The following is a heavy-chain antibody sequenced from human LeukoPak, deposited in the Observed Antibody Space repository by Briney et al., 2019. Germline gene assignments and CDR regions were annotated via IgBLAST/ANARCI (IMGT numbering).Heavy chain of an antibody. CDR1: GYTFTGYY. D-gene: IGHD5-12*01. Sequence: GASVKVSCKASGYTFTGYYMHWVRQAPGQGLEWMGWVNPNSGGTNYAQKFQGRVTMTRDTSISTAYMELSRLRSDDTAVYYCARGTDINSGYDIRGFDYWGQGTLVTVSS. V-gene: IGHV1-2*02. CDR2: VNPNSGGT. CDR3: ARGTDINSGYDIRGFDY. J-gene: IGHJ4*02.